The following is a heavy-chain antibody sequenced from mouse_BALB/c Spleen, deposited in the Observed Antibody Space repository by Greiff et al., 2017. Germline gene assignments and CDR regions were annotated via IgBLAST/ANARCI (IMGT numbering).Heavy chain of an antibody. CDR2: ISYSGST. D-gene: IGHD2-3*01. J-gene: IGHJ3*01. Sequence: VQLKESGPGLVKPSQSLSLTCTVTGYSITSDYAWNWIRQFPGNKLEWMGYISYSGSTSYNPSLKSRISITRDTSKNQFFLQLNSVTTEDTATYYCARSEGDGYQRFAYWGQGTLVTVSA. CDR1: GYSITSDYA. CDR3: ARSEGDGYQRFAY. V-gene: IGHV3-2*02.